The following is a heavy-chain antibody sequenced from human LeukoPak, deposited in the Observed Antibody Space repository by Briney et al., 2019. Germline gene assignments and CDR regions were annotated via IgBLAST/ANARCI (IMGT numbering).Heavy chain of an antibody. CDR1: GYTLTELS. V-gene: IGHV1-24*01. Sequence: GASVKVSCKVSGYTLTELSMHWVRQAPGKGLEWMGGFDPEDGETIYAQKFQDRVTMTEDTSTDTAYMELSSLRSEDTAVYYCATGKWELHAFDYWGQGTLVTVSS. D-gene: IGHD1-26*01. J-gene: IGHJ4*02. CDR2: FDPEDGET. CDR3: ATGKWELHAFDY.